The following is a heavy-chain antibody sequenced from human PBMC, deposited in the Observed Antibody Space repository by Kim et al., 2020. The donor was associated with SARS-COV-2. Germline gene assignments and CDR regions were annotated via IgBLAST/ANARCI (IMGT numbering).Heavy chain of an antibody. V-gene: IGHV3-53*01. CDR2: GSR. D-gene: IGHD1-1*01. J-gene: IGHJ4*02. CDR3: ARGDWNDSG. Sequence: GSRYDAAAVKGQITISRDNSKNTLYLQMNSLRAEDTAVYYCARGDWNDSGWGQGTLVTVSS.